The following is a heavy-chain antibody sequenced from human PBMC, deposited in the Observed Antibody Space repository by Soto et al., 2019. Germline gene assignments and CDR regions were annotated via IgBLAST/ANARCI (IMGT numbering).Heavy chain of an antibody. CDR1: GGSISSGGYS. V-gene: IGHV4-30-2*01. Sequence: SETLSLTCAVSGGSISSGGYSWSWIRQPPGKGLEWIGYIYHSGSTYYNPSLKSRVTISVDRSKNQFSLKLSSVTAADTAVYYCAREFAAAGKNRWFDPWGQRTLVTVSS. CDR3: AREFAAAGKNRWFDP. D-gene: IGHD6-13*01. J-gene: IGHJ5*02. CDR2: IYHSGST.